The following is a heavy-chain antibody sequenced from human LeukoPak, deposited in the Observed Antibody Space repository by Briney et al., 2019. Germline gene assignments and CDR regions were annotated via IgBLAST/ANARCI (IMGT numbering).Heavy chain of an antibody. V-gene: IGHV1-3*01. D-gene: IGHD2-2*01. CDR2: INAGNGDT. J-gene: IGHJ4*02. CDR1: GYTFTSYA. Sequence: ASVKVSCKASGYTFTSYALHWVRQAPGQRVEWMGWINAGNGDTKYSQKFQGRVTITRDTSASTAYMELSSLRSEDTAVYHCARGYCSSTSSQYYFDYWGQGTLVTVSS. CDR3: ARGYCSSTSSQYYFDY.